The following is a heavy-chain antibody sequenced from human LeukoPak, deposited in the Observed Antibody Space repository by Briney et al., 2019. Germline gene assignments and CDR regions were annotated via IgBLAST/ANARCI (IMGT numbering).Heavy chain of an antibody. CDR1: GFIFSDYY. J-gene: IGHJ6*02. CDR2: ISGSGGST. CDR3: AKSTSPLYYYYGMDV. V-gene: IGHV3-23*01. Sequence: PGGSLRLSCAASGFIFSDYYMSWVRQAPGKGLEWVSTISGSGGSTYYADSVKGRFTISRDNSKNTLYLQLNSLRAEDTAVYYCAKSTSPLYYYYGMDVWGQGTTVTVSS. D-gene: IGHD2-2*01.